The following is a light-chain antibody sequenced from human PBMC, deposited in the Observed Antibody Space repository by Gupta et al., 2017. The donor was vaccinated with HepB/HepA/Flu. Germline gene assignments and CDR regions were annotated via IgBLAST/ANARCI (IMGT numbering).Light chain of an antibody. CDR3: QQYGSSFGT. J-gene: IGKJ1*01. Sequence: EIVLTQSPGTLSLSPGERVTLSCRASQSVSSSYLAWYQQKPGQAPRLLISGASTRATGIPDRFSGSGSRTDFTLTISRLEPEDFAVYYCQQYGSSFGTFGQGTKVEIK. V-gene: IGKV3-20*01. CDR2: GAS. CDR1: QSVSSSY.